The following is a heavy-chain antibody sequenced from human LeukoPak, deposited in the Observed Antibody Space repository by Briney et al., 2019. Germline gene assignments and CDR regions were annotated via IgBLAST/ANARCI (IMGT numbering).Heavy chain of an antibody. CDR2: ISGSGGST. CDR3: AKVKLPGIAAAGKPFDY. D-gene: IGHD6-13*01. V-gene: IGHV3-23*01. Sequence: GGSLRLSCAASGFTFSSYAMSWVRQAPGKGREWVSAISGSGGSTYYADSVKGRFTISRDNSKNTLYLQMNSLRAEDTAVYYCAKVKLPGIAAAGKPFDYWGQGTLVTVSS. J-gene: IGHJ4*02. CDR1: GFTFSSYA.